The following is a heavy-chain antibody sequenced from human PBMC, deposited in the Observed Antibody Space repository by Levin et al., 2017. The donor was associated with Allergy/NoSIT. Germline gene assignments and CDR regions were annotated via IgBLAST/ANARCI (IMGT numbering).Heavy chain of an antibody. CDR2: ISYDGSNK. J-gene: IGHJ4*02. CDR3: ARGPVVTAISLGAYFDY. D-gene: IGHD2-21*02. V-gene: IGHV3-30*04. Sequence: GESLKISCAASGFTFSSYAMHWVRQAPGKGLEWVAVISYDGSNKYYADSVKGRFTISRDNSKNTLYLQMNSLRAEDTAVYYCARGPVVTAISLGAYFDYWGQGTLVTVSS. CDR1: GFTFSSYA.